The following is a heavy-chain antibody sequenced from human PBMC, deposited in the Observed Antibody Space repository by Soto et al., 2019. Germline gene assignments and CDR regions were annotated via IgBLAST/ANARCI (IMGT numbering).Heavy chain of an antibody. CDR3: ARRSLVRATLWFDP. Sequence: SETLSHTCAVSGGSISSGGYSWSWIRQPPGKGLEWIGYIYHSGSTYYNPSLKSRVTISVDRSKNQFSLKLSSVTAADTAVYYCARRSLVRATLWFDPWGQGTLVTVSS. V-gene: IGHV4-30-2*01. J-gene: IGHJ5*02. D-gene: IGHD1-26*01. CDR2: IYHSGST. CDR1: GGSISSGGYS.